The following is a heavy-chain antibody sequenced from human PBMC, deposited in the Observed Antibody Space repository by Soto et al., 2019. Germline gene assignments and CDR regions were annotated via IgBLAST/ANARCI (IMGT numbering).Heavy chain of an antibody. CDR2: INHSGST. J-gene: IGHJ4*02. D-gene: IGHD3-10*01. CDR1: GGSFGGYY. Sequence: SETLSLTCAVYGGSFGGYYWSWIRQPPGKGLEWIGEINHSGSTNYNPSLKSRVTISVDTSKNQFSLKLSSVTAADTAVYYCARTHWRKGELMNYFAYWGQGTLVTVS. CDR3: ARTHWRKGELMNYFAY. V-gene: IGHV4-34*01.